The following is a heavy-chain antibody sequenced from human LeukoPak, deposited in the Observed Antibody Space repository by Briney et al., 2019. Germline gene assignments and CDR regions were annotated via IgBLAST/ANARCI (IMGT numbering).Heavy chain of an antibody. D-gene: IGHD5-12*01. CDR1: GFNFNDFP. V-gene: IGHV3-64*04. CDR3: TTRGSGDIDR. J-gene: IGHJ3*01. CDR2: INSNGGRR. Sequence: GGSLRLSCSASGFNFNDFPMHWVRQAPGKGLEYVAGINSNGGRRNFADSVKGRFTISRDDSKNTLYLQMNSLKTEDTAVYYCTTRGSGDIDRWGQGTMVTVSS.